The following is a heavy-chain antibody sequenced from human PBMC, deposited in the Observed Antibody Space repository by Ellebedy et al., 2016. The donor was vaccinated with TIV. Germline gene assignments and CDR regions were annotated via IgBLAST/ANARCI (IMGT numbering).Heavy chain of an antibody. CDR3: LRDTTAGGLDY. J-gene: IGHJ4*02. CDR2: IFWHSDYA. Sequence: SLKISXSASGFTFSRYAMHWVRHPPGKGLEWVSGIFWHSDYAGYADSVRGRFTISKDKAKNSLYLQMNSLRPDDTALYFCLRDTTAGGLDYWGQGIPVTVSS. D-gene: IGHD2-15*01. V-gene: IGHV3-9*01. CDR1: GFTFSRYA.